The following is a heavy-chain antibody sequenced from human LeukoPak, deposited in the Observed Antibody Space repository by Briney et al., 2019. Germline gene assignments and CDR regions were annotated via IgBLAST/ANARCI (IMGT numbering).Heavy chain of an antibody. D-gene: IGHD6-13*01. CDR2: IGIAGDT. CDR1: GFTFSSYD. CDR3: ARVYGVLGSRDQQLLH. Sequence: PGGSLRLSCAASGFTFSSYDMHWVRQVTGKRLEWVSAIGIAGDTYYLDSVKGRFTISRENAKNSLYLQMNSLRAGDTAVYYCARVYGVLGSRDQQLLHWGQGTLVTVSS. J-gene: IGHJ4*02. V-gene: IGHV3-13*04.